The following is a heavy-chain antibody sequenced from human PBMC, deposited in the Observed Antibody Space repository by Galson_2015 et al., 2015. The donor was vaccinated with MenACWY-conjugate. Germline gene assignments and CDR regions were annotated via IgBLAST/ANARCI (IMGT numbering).Heavy chain of an antibody. CDR2: FDPEEGAT. J-gene: IGHJ6*02. D-gene: IGHD6-13*01. CDR1: GDILSELS. CDR3: TRYNAFIAAGRNFYQCGKDV. Sequence: SVKVSCKVSGDILSELSIHWVRQAPGKGLEWMGGFDPEEGATVNAQKFQGRFTMTEDTWTDTAYMELSSLRSEDTAVYYCTRYNAFIAAGRNFYQCGKDVWGQGTTVTVSS. V-gene: IGHV1-24*01.